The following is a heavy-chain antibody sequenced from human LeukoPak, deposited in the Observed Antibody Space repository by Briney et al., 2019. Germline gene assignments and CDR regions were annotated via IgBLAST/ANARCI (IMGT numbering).Heavy chain of an antibody. Sequence: GGSLRLSCAASGFTFDDYGMSWVRQAPGKGLEWVSGINWNGGSTGYADSVKGRFTISRDNAKNSLYLQMNSLRAEDTAVYYCATHGLLWFGELSHGMDVWGQGTTVTVSS. CDR1: GFTFDDYG. V-gene: IGHV3-20*04. CDR2: INWNGGST. CDR3: ATHGLLWFGELSHGMDV. J-gene: IGHJ6*02. D-gene: IGHD3-10*01.